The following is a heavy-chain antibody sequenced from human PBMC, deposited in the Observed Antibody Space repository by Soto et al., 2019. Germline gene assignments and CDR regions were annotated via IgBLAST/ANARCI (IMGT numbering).Heavy chain of an antibody. Sequence: EVQLVESGGGLVQPGGSLRLSCAASGFTFSSYSMNWVRQAPGKGLEWVSYISSSSSTIYYADSVKGRFTISRDNAKNSLYLQMNSLRAEDTAVYYCASLTVTQDAFDIWGQGTMVTASS. V-gene: IGHV3-48*01. CDR2: ISSSSSTI. CDR1: GFTFSSYS. J-gene: IGHJ3*02. CDR3: ASLTVTQDAFDI. D-gene: IGHD4-17*01.